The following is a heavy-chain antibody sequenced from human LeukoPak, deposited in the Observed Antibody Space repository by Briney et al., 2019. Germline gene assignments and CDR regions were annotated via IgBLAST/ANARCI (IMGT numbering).Heavy chain of an antibody. Sequence: PGGSLRLSCAASGFTFSSYAMHWVRQAPGKGLEWVAVISYDGSNKYYADSVKGRFTISRDNSKNTLYLQMNSLRAEDTAVYYCARVYSSSIDYWGQGTLVTVSS. D-gene: IGHD6-13*01. CDR1: GFTFSSYA. V-gene: IGHV3-30-3*01. CDR3: ARVYSSSIDY. CDR2: ISYDGSNK. J-gene: IGHJ4*02.